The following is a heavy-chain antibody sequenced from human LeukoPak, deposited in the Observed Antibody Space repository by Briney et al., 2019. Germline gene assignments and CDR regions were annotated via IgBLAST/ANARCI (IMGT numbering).Heavy chain of an antibody. V-gene: IGHV1-8*02. CDR3: ARGPIYDFWSGYYMGATIYYFDY. J-gene: IGHJ4*02. D-gene: IGHD3-3*01. Sequence: ASVKVSCKASGGTFSSYAISWVRQAPGQGLEWMGWMNPNSGNTGYAQKFQGRVTMTRNTSISTAYMELSSLRSEDTAVYYCARGPIYDFWSGYYMGATIYYFDYWGQGTLVTVSS. CDR1: GGTFSSYA. CDR2: MNPNSGNT.